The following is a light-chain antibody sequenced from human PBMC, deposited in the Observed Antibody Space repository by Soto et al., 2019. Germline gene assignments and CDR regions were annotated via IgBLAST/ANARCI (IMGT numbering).Light chain of an antibody. CDR1: QSVSSSY. Sequence: EIVVTQSPGTLSLSPGERATLSCRASQSVSSSYLAWYQQKPGQAPRLLIYGASSRATGIPDRFSGSGSGTDFTLTISRLEPEDFAVYYCQQYGSSLFGQGTKVDIK. V-gene: IGKV3-20*01. J-gene: IGKJ1*01. CDR3: QQYGSSL. CDR2: GAS.